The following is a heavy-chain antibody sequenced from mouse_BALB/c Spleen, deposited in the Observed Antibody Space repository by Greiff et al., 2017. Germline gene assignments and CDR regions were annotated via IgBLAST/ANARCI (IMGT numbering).Heavy chain of an antibody. J-gene: IGHJ4*01. Sequence: EVMLVESGPSLVKPSQTLSLTCSVTGDSITSCYWNWIRKFPGNKLEYMGYISYSGSTYYNPSLKSRISITRDTSKNQYYLQLNSVTTEDTATYYCARYSYYAMDYWGQGTSVTVSS. CDR1: GDSITSCY. CDR2: ISYSGST. V-gene: IGHV3-8*02. CDR3: ARYSYYAMDY.